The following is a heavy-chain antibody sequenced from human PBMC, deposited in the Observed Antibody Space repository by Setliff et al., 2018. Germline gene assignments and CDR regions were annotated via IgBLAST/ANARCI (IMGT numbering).Heavy chain of an antibody. J-gene: IGHJ4*02. Sequence: LRLSCAASGFTVSSNYMSWVRQAPGKGPEWVSVIYSGGSTYYADSVKGRFTISRDNSKNTLYLQMNSLRAEDTAVYYCARANSGYSYGYDYWGQGTLVTVSS. CDR3: ARANSGYSYGYDY. V-gene: IGHV3-53*01. CDR2: IYSGGST. D-gene: IGHD5-18*01. CDR1: GFTVSSNY.